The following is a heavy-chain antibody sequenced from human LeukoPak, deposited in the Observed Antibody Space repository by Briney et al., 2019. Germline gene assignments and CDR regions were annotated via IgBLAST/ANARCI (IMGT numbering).Heavy chain of an antibody. CDR1: GFTFSSYS. V-gene: IGHV3-48*04. Sequence: GGSLRLACAASGFTFSSYSMNWVRQAPGEGLEWVSYISSSGSTIYYADSVKGRFTISRDNAKNSLYLQMNSLRAEDTAVYYCAELGITMIGGVWGKGTTVTISS. CDR3: AELGITMIGGV. D-gene: IGHD3-10*02. J-gene: IGHJ6*04. CDR2: ISSSGSTI.